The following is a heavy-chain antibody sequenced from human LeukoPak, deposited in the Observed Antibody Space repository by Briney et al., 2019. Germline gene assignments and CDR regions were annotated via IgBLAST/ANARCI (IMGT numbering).Heavy chain of an antibody. Sequence: ASVKVSCKASGGTLSSYTISWVRQAPGQGLEWMGRIIPILGIANYAQKFQGRVTITADKSTSTAYMELSSLRSEDTAVYYCVRAAGWYYFDYWGQGTLVTVSS. D-gene: IGHD6-13*01. CDR1: GGTLSSYT. V-gene: IGHV1-69*02. CDR3: VRAAGWYYFDY. CDR2: IIPILGIA. J-gene: IGHJ4*02.